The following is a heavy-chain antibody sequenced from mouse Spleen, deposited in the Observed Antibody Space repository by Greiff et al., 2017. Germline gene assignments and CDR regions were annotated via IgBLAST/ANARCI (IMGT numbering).Heavy chain of an antibody. CDR2: INPNNGGT. V-gene: IGHV1-18*01. Sequence: VQLQQSGPELVKPGASVKIPCKASGYTFTDYNMDWVKQSHGKSLEWIGDINPNNGGTIYNQKFKGKATLTVDKSSSTAYMELRSLTSEDTAVYYCASSRDGYGVGAMDYWGQGTSVTVSS. J-gene: IGHJ4*01. D-gene: IGHD2-3*01. CDR3: ASSRDGYGVGAMDY. CDR1: GYTFTDYN.